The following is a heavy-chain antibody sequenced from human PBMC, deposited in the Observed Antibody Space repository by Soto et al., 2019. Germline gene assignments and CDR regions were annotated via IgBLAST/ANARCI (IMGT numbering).Heavy chain of an antibody. CDR2: INPGGGST. J-gene: IGHJ5*02. CDR3: VIGYYGSGSYSVSTSYNWFDP. V-gene: IGHV1-46*01. Sequence: ASVQVSCKASGYTFTSYYMHWVRQTPGQGLEWMGIINPGGGSTSYAQKFQGRVTMTRDTSTSTVYMELSSLRSEGTAVYYCVIGYYGSGSYSVSTSYNWFDPWGQGTLVTVSS. CDR1: GYTFTSYY. D-gene: IGHD3-10*01.